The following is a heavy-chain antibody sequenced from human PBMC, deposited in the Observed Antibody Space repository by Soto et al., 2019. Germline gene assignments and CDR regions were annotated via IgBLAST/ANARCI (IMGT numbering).Heavy chain of an antibody. J-gene: IGHJ6*02. CDR2: IKSKTDGGTT. CDR3: TTGPFGVVIIYPDYYYYGMDV. CDR1: GFTFSNAW. V-gene: IGHV3-15*01. D-gene: IGHD3-3*01. Sequence: PGGSLRLSCAASGFTFSNAWMSWVRQAPGKGLEWVGRIKSKTDGGTTDYAAPVKGRFTISRDDSKNTLYLQMNSLKTEDTAVYYCTTGPFGVVIIYPDYYYYGMDVWGQGTTVTVSS.